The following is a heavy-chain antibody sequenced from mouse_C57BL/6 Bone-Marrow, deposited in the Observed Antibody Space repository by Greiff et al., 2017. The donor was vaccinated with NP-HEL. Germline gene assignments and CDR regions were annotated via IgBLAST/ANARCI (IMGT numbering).Heavy chain of an antibody. J-gene: IGHJ4*01. CDR3: ARRVSVTTEGHYYAMDY. CDR1: EYEFPSHD. D-gene: IGHD2-2*01. Sequence: EVNVVESGGGLVQPGESLKLSCESNEYEFPSHDMSWVRKTPEKRLELVAAINSDGGSTYYPDTMERRFIISRDNTKKTLYLQMSSLRSEDTALYYCARRVSVTTEGHYYAMDYWGQGTSVTVSS. CDR2: INSDGGST. V-gene: IGHV5-2*01.